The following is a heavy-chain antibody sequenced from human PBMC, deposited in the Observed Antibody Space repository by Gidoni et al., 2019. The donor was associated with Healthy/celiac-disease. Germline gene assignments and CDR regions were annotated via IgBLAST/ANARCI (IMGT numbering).Heavy chain of an antibody. Sequence: GSLRLSCAASGFTFSSYEMNWVRQAPGKGLEWVSYISSSGSTIYYADSVKGRFTISRDNAKNSLYLQMNSLRAEDTAVYYCARVRGYSGYGTFDYWGQGTLVTVSS. CDR1: GFTFSSYE. V-gene: IGHV3-48*03. CDR3: ARVRGYSGYGTFDY. J-gene: IGHJ4*02. D-gene: IGHD5-12*01. CDR2: ISSSGSTI.